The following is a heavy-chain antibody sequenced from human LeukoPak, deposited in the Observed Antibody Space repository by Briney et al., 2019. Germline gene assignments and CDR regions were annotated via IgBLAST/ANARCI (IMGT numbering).Heavy chain of an antibody. CDR2: ISYDGSNK. Sequence: GGSLRLSCAASGFTFSSYAMHWVRQAPGKGLEWVAVISYDGSNKYYADSVKGRFTISRDNSKNTLYLQMNSLRAEDTAVYYCARDSAAAAPDYYYYGMDVWGQGTTVTVSS. J-gene: IGHJ6*02. D-gene: IGHD2-2*01. V-gene: IGHV3-30-3*01. CDR3: ARDSAAAAPDYYYYGMDV. CDR1: GFTFSSYA.